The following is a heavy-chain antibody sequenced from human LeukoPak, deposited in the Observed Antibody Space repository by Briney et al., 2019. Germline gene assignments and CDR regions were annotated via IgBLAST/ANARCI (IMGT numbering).Heavy chain of an antibody. V-gene: IGHV3-53*01. Sequence: PGGSLRLSCAASGFIVSSNYMTWVRQAPGKGLEWVSVIYSGGSTYYADPVKGQFTISRDNSKNTLYLQMNSLRAEDTAVYYCARAKFSSNWYYFDYWGQGTLVTVSS. J-gene: IGHJ4*02. D-gene: IGHD6-13*01. CDR3: ARAKFSSNWYYFDY. CDR2: IYSGGST. CDR1: GFIVSSNY.